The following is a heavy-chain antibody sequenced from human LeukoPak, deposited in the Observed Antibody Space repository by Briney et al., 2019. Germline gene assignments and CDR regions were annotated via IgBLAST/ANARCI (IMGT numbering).Heavy chain of an antibody. CDR2: ISSSGSTI. CDR1: GFTFSDYY. D-gene: IGHD3-3*01. J-gene: IGHJ6*03. CDR3: ASSPSIPEWTPLDYYYYYMDV. V-gene: IGHV3-11*01. Sequence: GGSLRLSCAASGFTFSDYYMSWIRQAPGKGLEWVSYISSSGSTIYYADSVKGRFTISRDNAKNSLYLQMSSLRDEDTAVYYCASSPSIPEWTPLDYYYYYMDVWGKGTTVTVSS.